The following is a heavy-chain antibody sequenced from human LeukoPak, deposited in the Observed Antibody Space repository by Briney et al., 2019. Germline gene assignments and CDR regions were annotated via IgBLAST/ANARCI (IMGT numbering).Heavy chain of an antibody. D-gene: IGHD3-10*02. Sequence: PGGSLRLSCAASGFTFSSYEMNWVRQAPGKGLEWVSYISSSDSPIYYADSVKGRFTISRDNAKNSLFLQMNSLGAEDTAVYYCAELGITMIGGVWGKGTTVTISS. V-gene: IGHV3-48*03. CDR1: GFTFSSYE. J-gene: IGHJ6*04. CDR2: ISSSDSPI. CDR3: AELGITMIGGV.